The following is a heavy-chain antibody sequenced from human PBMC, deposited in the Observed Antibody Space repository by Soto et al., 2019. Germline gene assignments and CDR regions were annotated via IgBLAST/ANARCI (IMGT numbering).Heavy chain of an antibody. CDR1: GFTFCDDY. V-gene: IGHV3-11*01. J-gene: IGHJ4*02. D-gene: IGHD5-18*01. Sequence: GGSLRLSCAASGFTFCDDYMSWIRQAPGKGLEWVSYISSSGGTIYYADSVKGRFTISRDNAKNSLFLQMNSLRADDTAVYYCAGASSPRDPWLDYWGQGTLVTVSS. CDR3: AGASSPRDPWLDY. CDR2: ISSSGGTI.